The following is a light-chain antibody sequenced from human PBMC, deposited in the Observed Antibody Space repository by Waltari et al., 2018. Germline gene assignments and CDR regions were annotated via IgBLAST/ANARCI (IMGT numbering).Light chain of an antibody. CDR1: QSISTY. V-gene: IGKV1-39*01. J-gene: IGKJ2*01. Sequence: DIQMTQSPSSLSASVGDSVTITCRASQSISTYLNWYQHKKGKAPKLLIYAASTLQSGVPSRFVGSVSETDFTLTINGLQPEDFATYYCQETFSSFPAFGQGTKLAIK. CDR3: QETFSSFPA. CDR2: AAS.